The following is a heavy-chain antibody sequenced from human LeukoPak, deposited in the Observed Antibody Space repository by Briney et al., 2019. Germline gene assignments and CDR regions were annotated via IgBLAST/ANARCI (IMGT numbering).Heavy chain of an antibody. CDR2: INPNSGGT. J-gene: IGHJ4*02. V-gene: IGHV1-2*02. CDR3: ARDRGSLLWFGELLAEGDY. CDR1: GYTFTGYY. D-gene: IGHD3-10*01. Sequence: GASVKVSCKASGYTFTGYYIHWVRQAPGQGLEWMGWINPNSGGTNYAQKFQGRVTMTRDTSISTAYMELSRLRSDDTAVYYCARDRGSLLWFGELLAEGDYWGQGTLVTVSS.